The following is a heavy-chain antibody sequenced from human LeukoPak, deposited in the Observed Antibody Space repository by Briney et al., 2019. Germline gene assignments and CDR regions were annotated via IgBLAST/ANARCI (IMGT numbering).Heavy chain of an antibody. CDR3: ARVSGVSSSWTGWYYYYMDV. V-gene: IGHV4-61*02. Sequence: SETLSLTCTVSGGSISSGSYYWSWIRQPAGKGLEWIGRIYTSGSTNYNPSLKSRVTISVDTSKNQFSLKLSSVTAADTAVYYCARVSGVSSSWTGWYYYYMDVWGKGTTVTISS. D-gene: IGHD6-13*01. J-gene: IGHJ6*03. CDR2: IYTSGST. CDR1: GGSISSGSYY.